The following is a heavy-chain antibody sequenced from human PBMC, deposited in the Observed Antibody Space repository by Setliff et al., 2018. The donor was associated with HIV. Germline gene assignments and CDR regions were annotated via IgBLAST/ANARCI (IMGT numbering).Heavy chain of an antibody. CDR2: ITSSGRTT. D-gene: IGHD3-22*01. Sequence: GGSLRLSCAASGFTFSDYYLHWIRRAPGKGLEWVSCITSSGRTTYYADSVKGRFTISRDNAKSSLFLQMNSLRADDTALYYCARGPSYYYDSSGYYFDSWGQGTLVTVSS. CDR3: ARGPSYYYDSSGYYFDS. V-gene: IGHV3-11*01. J-gene: IGHJ4*02. CDR1: GFTFSDYY.